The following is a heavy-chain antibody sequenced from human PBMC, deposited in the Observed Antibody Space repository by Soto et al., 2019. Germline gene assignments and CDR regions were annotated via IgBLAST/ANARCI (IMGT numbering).Heavy chain of an antibody. Sequence: LSLTCTVSGGSISSYYWSWIRQPPGKGLEWIGYIYYSGSTNYNPSLKSRVTISVDTSKNQFSLKLSSVTAADTAVYYCAREGGSYVNWFDPWGQGTLVTVSS. CDR3: AREGGSYVNWFDP. V-gene: IGHV4-59*01. D-gene: IGHD1-26*01. CDR1: GGSISSYY. J-gene: IGHJ5*02. CDR2: IYYSGST.